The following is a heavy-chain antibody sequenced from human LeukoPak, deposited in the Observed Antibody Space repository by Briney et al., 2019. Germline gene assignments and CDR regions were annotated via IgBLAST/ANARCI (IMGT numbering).Heavy chain of an antibody. Sequence: TSETLSLTCTVSGGSISSYYWSWIRQPPGKGLEWIGYIYYSGSTNYNPSLKSRVTISVDTSKNQFSLKLSSVTAADTAVYYCARALYGDYYFDYWGQGTLVTVSS. V-gene: IGHV4-59*01. J-gene: IGHJ4*02. CDR2: IYYSGST. CDR3: ARALYGDYYFDY. D-gene: IGHD4-17*01. CDR1: GGSISSYY.